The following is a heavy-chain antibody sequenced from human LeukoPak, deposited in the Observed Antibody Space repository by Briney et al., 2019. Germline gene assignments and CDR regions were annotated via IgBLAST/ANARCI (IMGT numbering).Heavy chain of an antibody. CDR2: ISWNSGSI. D-gene: IGHD4-17*01. J-gene: IGHJ4*02. V-gene: IGHV3-9*01. Sequence: GGSLRLSCAASGFTFDDCAMHWVRQAPGKGLEWVSGISWNSGSIGYADSVKGRFTISRDNAKNSLYLQMNSLRAEDTAVYYCARDLYGDKGFDYWGQGTLVTVSS. CDR1: GFTFDDCA. CDR3: ARDLYGDKGFDY.